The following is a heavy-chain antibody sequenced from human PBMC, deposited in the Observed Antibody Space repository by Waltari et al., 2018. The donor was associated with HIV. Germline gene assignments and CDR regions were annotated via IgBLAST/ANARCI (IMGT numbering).Heavy chain of an antibody. V-gene: IGHV3-23*01. CDR2: ISGRGGST. CDR3: AKSCSGGSCYPDY. Sequence: EVQLLESGGGLVQPGGSLRLSCAASGFTFSSYAMSWVRQAPGKGLEWVSAISGRGGSTYYADSVKARFTISRDNSKNTLYLQMNSLRAEDTAVYYCAKSCSGGSCYPDYWGQGTLVTVSS. CDR1: GFTFSSYA. J-gene: IGHJ4*02. D-gene: IGHD2-15*01.